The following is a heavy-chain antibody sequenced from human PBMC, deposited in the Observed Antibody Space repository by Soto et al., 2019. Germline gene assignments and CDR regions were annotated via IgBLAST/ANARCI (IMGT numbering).Heavy chain of an antibody. CDR3: ARSSGYYYYYFDY. CDR2: ISGSGGST. CDR1: GFTFSSYA. J-gene: IGHJ4*02. V-gene: IGHV3-23*01. D-gene: IGHD3-22*01. Sequence: GGSLRLSCAASGFTFSSYAMSWVRQAPGKGLEWVSAISGSGGSTYYADSVKGRFTISRDNSKNTLYLQMNSLRAEDTAVYYCARSSGYYYYYFDYWGQGTLVTVSS.